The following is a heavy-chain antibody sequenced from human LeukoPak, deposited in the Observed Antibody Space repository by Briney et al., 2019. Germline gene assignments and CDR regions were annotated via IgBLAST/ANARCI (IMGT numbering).Heavy chain of an antibody. CDR3: ASGYSGYDLGYIDY. CDR2: ISSSGSTI. J-gene: IGHJ4*02. CDR1: GFTFSSYE. V-gene: IGHV3-48*03. Sequence: PGGSLRLSCAASGFTFSSYEMNWVRQAPGKGLEWVSYISSSGSTIYYADSVKGRFTISRDNAKNSLYLQMNSLRAEDTAVYYCASGYSGYDLGYIDYWGQGTLVTVSS. D-gene: IGHD5-12*01.